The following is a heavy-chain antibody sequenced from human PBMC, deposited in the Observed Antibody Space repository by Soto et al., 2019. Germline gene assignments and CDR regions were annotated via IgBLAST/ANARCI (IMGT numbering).Heavy chain of an antibody. J-gene: IGHJ5*02. CDR3: AREVAMVRGVTWFDP. CDR2: IYYSGST. D-gene: IGHD3-10*01. Sequence: PSETLSLTCTVSGGSISSYYWSWIRQPPGKGLEWIGYIYYSGSTNYNPSLKSRVTISVDTSKNQFSLKLSSVTAADTAVYYCAREVAMVRGVTWFDPWGQGTRVTVS. CDR1: GGSISSYY. V-gene: IGHV4-59*01.